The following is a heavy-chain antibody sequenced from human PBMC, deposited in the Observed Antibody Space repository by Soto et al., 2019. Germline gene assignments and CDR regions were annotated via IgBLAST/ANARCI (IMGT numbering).Heavy chain of an antibody. CDR2: INHSGSA. D-gene: IGHD1-26*01. J-gene: IGHJ4*02. V-gene: IGHV4-34*01. Sequence: LSLTCDVYGGSFSDYIWTWIRQTPGKGLQWIGQINHSGSANYNPSLKSRVTISVHTSSSQFSLELSSVTAADTAVYYCARGLISGSHYSGGWYYFDSWGQGTQVTAPQ. CDR3: ARGLISGSHYSGGWYYFDS. CDR1: GGSFSDYI.